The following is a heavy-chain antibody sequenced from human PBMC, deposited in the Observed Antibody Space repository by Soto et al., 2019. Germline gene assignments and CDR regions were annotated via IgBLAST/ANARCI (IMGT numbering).Heavy chain of an antibody. CDR3: AGWAVGIMIFGVTKDY. CDR2: INHSGST. V-gene: IGHV4-34*01. D-gene: IGHD3-3*01. Sequence: KPSETLSLTCVVSGGSFSGHFWSWIRQPPGKGLEWIGEINHSGSTNYNPSLESRVTISVDTSKNQFSLRLSSVTAADTAVYYCAGWAVGIMIFGVTKDYWGQGALVTVSS. J-gene: IGHJ4*02. CDR1: GGSFSGHF.